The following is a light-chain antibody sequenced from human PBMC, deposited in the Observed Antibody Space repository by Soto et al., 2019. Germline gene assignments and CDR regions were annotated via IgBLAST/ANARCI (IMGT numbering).Light chain of an antibody. V-gene: IGKV1-9*01. J-gene: IGKJ1*01. Sequence: DSELTRSPSFVSASVGDRFTITCGASQGISSYLAWYQQKPGKAPKLLIYAASTLQSGVPSRFSGSGSGTEFTLTIRSLQPDDFATYYCQEYNSDWTFGQGTKVDIK. CDR3: QEYNSDWT. CDR1: QGISSY. CDR2: AAS.